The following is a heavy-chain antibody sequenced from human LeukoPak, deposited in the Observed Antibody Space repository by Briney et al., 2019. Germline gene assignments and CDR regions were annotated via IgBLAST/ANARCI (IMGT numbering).Heavy chain of an antibody. V-gene: IGHV1-2*02. CDR2: INPNSGGT. Sequence: ASVKVSCKASGYTFTGYYMHWVRQAPGQGLEWMGWINPNSGGTNYAQKFQGRVTMTRDTSISTAYMEPSRLRSDDTAVYYCARVGATIFGVADGMDVWGQGTTVTVSS. CDR1: GYTFTGYY. J-gene: IGHJ6*02. D-gene: IGHD3-3*01. CDR3: ARVGATIFGVADGMDV.